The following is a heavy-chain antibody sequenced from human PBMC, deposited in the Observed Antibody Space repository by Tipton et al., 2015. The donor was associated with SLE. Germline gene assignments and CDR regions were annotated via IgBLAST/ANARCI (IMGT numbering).Heavy chain of an antibody. D-gene: IGHD6-19*01. CDR2: IYYSGST. J-gene: IGHJ4*02. V-gene: IGHV4-61*03. CDR3: ASGEYSSVTDY. CDR1: GGSVSSGSYY. Sequence: TLSLTCTVSGGSVSSGSYYWSWIRQPPGKGLEWIGYIYYSGSTNYNPSLKSRVTISVDTSKNHFSLKLSSVTAADTAVYYCASGEYSSVTDYWGQGTLVTVSS.